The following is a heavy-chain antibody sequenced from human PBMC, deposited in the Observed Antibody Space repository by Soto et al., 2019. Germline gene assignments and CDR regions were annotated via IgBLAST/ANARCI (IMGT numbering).Heavy chain of an antibody. V-gene: IGHV3-72*01. J-gene: IGHJ4*02. Sequence: DVQLVESGGGLVQPGGSLRLSCTASGFRFSDYYMDWVRQLPGKGLEWVGRTRNKASNYASEYAPSLKGRLTISRHDSEDSMCLQLNSLKIEDTAVYYCARDTGGSYGFWGQGALLTVSS. CDR1: GFRFSDYY. CDR2: TRNKASNYAS. CDR3: ARDTGGSYGF. D-gene: IGHD1-26*01.